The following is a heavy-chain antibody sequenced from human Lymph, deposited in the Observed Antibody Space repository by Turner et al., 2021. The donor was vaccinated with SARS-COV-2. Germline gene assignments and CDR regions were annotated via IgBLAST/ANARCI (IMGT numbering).Heavy chain of an antibody. D-gene: IGHD1-26*01. CDR3: ARGLSGNYYFFDY. V-gene: IGHV3-30-3*01. CDR2: ISYDGNNK. Sequence: QVQLVESGGGVVQPGRCPKPSCAASGFTFSSYAMHWVRQAPGKGLEWVALISYDGNNKYYADSVRGRFTISRDNSKNTLYLQMNSLRAEDTAVYYCARGLSGNYYFFDYWGQGTLVTVSS. CDR1: GFTFSSYA. J-gene: IGHJ4*02.